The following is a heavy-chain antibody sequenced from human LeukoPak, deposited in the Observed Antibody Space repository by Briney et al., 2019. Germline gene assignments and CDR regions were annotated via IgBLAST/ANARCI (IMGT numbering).Heavy chain of an antibody. Sequence: GGSLRLSCAASGFTFSSLPMHWVRQAPGKGLEYVSRISSNGGSTFYADSMKGRFSISRDNSKNTLYLQMSSLRAEDTAVYYCVNQISGWVSWGQGTLVTVPS. D-gene: IGHD6-19*01. CDR1: GFTFSSLP. J-gene: IGHJ5*02. V-gene: IGHV3-64D*06. CDR2: ISSNGGST. CDR3: VNQISGWVS.